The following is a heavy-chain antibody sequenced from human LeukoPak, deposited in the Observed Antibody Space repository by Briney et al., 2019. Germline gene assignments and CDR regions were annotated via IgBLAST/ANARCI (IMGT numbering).Heavy chain of an antibody. V-gene: IGHV3-20*04. D-gene: IGHD2-15*01. CDR3: ARVRDNDYGDF. Sequence: PGGSLRLSCAASGFTFDDYGMSWIRQGPGKGLEWVSGINWNGGSTGYADSVKGRFTISRDNAKNSLYLQMNSLRAEDTALYYCARVRDNDYGDFWGQGTLVTVSS. J-gene: IGHJ4*02. CDR2: INWNGGST. CDR1: GFTFDDYG.